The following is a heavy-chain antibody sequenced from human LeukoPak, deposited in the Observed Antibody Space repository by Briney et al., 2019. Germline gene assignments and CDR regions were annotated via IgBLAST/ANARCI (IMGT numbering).Heavy chain of an antibody. CDR1: GGSISSSS. J-gene: IGHJ4*02. CDR3: ARGLACSGGSCYPDY. Sequence: PSETLSLTCTVSGGSISSSSYYWGWIRQPPGKGLEWVSSISSSSSYIYYADSVKGRFTISRDNAKNSLYLQMNSLRAEDTAVYYCARGLACSGGSCYPDYWGQGTLVTVSS. D-gene: IGHD2-15*01. V-gene: IGHV3-21*01. CDR2: ISSSSSYI.